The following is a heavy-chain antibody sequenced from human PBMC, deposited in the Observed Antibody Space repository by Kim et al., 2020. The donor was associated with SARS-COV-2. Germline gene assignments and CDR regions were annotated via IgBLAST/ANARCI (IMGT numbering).Heavy chain of an antibody. CDR2: ISWDGGST. V-gene: IGHV3-43D*03. CDR3: AKDMTRSGYYPPPYYYYGMDV. CDR1: GFTFDDYA. J-gene: IGHJ6*02. D-gene: IGHD3-22*01. Sequence: GGSLRLSCAASGFTFDDYAMHWVRQAPGKGLEWVSLISWDGGSTYYADSVKGRFTISRDNSKNSLYLQMNSLRAEDTALYYCAKDMTRSGYYPPPYYYYGMDVWGQGTTVTVS.